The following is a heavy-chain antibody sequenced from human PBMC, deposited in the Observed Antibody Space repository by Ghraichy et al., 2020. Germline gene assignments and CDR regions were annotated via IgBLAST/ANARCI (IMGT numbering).Heavy chain of an antibody. CDR2: IKQDGSEK. Sequence: LSLTCAASGFTFSSYWMSWVRQAPGKGLEWVANIKQDGSEKYFVDSVKGRFTISRDNAKNSLYLQMNSLRAEDTAVYYCARDRLRGVVPSRRYYYGMDVWGQGTTVTVSS. CDR3: ARDRLRGVVPSRRYYYGMDV. D-gene: IGHD3-3*01. J-gene: IGHJ6*02. V-gene: IGHV3-7*01. CDR1: GFTFSSYW.